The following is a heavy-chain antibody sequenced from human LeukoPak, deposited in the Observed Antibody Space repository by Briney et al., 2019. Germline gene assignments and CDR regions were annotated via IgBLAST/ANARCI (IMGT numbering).Heavy chain of an antibody. CDR3: ARSLDYGVRYYYYGMDV. Sequence: GGSLTLSCAASGFTFSSYWMSWVRQAPGKGLEWVANIKQDGSEKYYVDSVKGRFTISRDNAKNSLYLQMNSLRAEDTAVYYCARSLDYGVRYYYYGMDVWGQGTTVTVSS. CDR1: GFTFSSYW. J-gene: IGHJ6*02. V-gene: IGHV3-7*01. D-gene: IGHD4-17*01. CDR2: IKQDGSEK.